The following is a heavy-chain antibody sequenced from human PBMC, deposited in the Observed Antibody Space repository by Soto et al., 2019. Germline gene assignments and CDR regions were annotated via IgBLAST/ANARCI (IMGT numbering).Heavy chain of an antibody. D-gene: IGHD3-22*01. J-gene: IGHJ3*02. V-gene: IGHV4-39*01. CDR2: IYYSGST. Sequence: SETLSLTCTVSGGSISSSSYYWGWIRQPPGKGLEWIGSIYYSGSTYYNPSLKSRVTISVDTSKNQFSLKLSSVTAADTAVYYCARQLDYYDSSGYAFDIWGQGTTVTVS. CDR1: GGSISSSSYY. CDR3: ARQLDYYDSSGYAFDI.